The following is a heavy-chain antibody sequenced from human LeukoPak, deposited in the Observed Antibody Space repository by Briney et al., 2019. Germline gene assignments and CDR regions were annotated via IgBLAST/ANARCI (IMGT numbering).Heavy chain of an antibody. Sequence: QTGGSLRLSCAASGFTFSSYSMNWIRQAPGKGLEWVSYISSSGSTIYYADSVKGRFTISRDNAKNSLYLQMNSLRAEDTAVYYCAKDMGTTGTTLPFDYWGQGTLVTVSS. CDR1: GFTFSSYS. V-gene: IGHV3-48*04. CDR2: ISSSGSTI. J-gene: IGHJ4*02. D-gene: IGHD1-1*01. CDR3: AKDMGTTGTTLPFDY.